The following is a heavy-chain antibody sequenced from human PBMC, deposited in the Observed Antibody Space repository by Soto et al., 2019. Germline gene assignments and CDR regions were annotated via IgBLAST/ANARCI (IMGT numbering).Heavy chain of an antibody. CDR1: GYTFTSYG. V-gene: IGHV1-18*01. D-gene: IGHD4-4*01. J-gene: IGHJ6*03. CDR3: ARESLHSRIPLYYSMDV. CDR2: ISAYNGNT. Sequence: ASVKVSCKASGYTFTSYGISRVRQAPGQGLEWMGWISAYNGNTNYAQKLQGRVTMTTDTSTSTAYMELRSLRSDDTAVYYCARESLHSRIPLYYSMDVWGKGTTVTVSS.